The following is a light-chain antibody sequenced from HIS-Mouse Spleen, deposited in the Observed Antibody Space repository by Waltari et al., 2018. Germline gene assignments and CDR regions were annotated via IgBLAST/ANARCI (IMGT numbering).Light chain of an antibody. CDR2: QDS. Sequence: SYELTQPPSVSVSPGQTASITCSGDKLGDKYACWYQQKPGQSPVLVIYQDSKRPSGITGRFSGSHSGNTATLTISGTQAMDEADYYCQAWDSSTAVFGGGTKLTVL. CDR1: KLGDKY. V-gene: IGLV3-1*01. CDR3: QAWDSSTAV. J-gene: IGLJ3*02.